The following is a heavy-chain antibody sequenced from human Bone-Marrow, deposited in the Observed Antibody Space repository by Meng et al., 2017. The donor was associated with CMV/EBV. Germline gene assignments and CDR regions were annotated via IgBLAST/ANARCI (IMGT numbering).Heavy chain of an antibody. V-gene: IGHV3-9*01. CDR3: AKAPQEWLLYGYFDY. D-gene: IGHD3-3*01. J-gene: IGHJ4*02. Sequence: SLKISCAASGFTVSSNYMSWVRQAPGKGLEWVSGISWNSGSIGYADSVKGRFTISRDNAKNSLYLQMNSLRAEDTALYYCAKAPQEWLLYGYFDYWGQGTLVTVSS. CDR1: GFTVSSNY. CDR2: ISWNSGSI.